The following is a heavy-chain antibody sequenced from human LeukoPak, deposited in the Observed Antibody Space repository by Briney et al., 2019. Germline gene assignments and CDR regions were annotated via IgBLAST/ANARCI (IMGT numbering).Heavy chain of an antibody. CDR2: IYYSGST. D-gene: IGHD2-15*01. V-gene: IGHV4-39*01. J-gene: IGHJ4*02. CDR3: ARQSGDGSCSY. CDR1: GVSISSSSYY. Sequence: PSETLSLPCTVSGVSISSSSYYWGWIRQPPGKGLEWIGSIYYSGSTYYNPSLKSRVTISVDTSKNQFSLKLSSVTAADTAVYYCARQSGDGSCSYWGQGTLVTVSS.